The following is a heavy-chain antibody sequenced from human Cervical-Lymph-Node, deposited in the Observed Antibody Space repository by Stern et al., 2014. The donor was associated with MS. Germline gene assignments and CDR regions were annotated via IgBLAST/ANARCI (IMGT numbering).Heavy chain of an antibody. Sequence: ESGPALVKPTQTLTLTCTFSGFSLSTSGMRVSWIRQPPGKGLEWLARIFWDDAKVYTTSLKPRHPVSKDPSKNQVVLKMTNRDPVDAATYYCERTPGPRGYSNNQPFDIGGQGTMVTVSS. D-gene: IGHD1-26*01. V-gene: IGHV2-70*04. CDR2: IFWDDAK. J-gene: IGHJ3*02. CDR1: GFSLSTSGMR. CDR3: ERTPGPRGYSNNQPFDI.